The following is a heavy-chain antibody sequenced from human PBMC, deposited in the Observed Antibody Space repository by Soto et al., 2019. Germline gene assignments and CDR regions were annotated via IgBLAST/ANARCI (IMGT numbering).Heavy chain of an antibody. CDR1: GYTFTGYY. CDR2: INPKSGDT. V-gene: IGHV1-2*02. J-gene: IGHJ6*02. CDR3: ARSSGGYSYNGMDV. Sequence: EQLVQSGAEVKQPGASVKVSCKASGYTFTGYYIHWLRQAPGQGLEWMGWINPKSGDTKYAQKFQGRVTVTRDTSISTAYMELSRLRADDTAVYYCARSSGGYSYNGMDVWGQGTTVTVSS. D-gene: IGHD1-26*01.